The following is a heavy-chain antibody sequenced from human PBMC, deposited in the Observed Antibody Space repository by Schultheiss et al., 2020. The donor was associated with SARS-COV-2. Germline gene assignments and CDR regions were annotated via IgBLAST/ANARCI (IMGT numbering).Heavy chain of an antibody. V-gene: IGHV1-58*02. CDR1: GFIFSDST. Sequence: SVKVSCKASGFIFSDSTIMWVRQARGQGLEWIGWIVVGSGNTNYAQNFQARVTVTRDFSTETAYMELSSLRSEDTAVYYCAAASPIPTSWFDPWGQGTLVTVSS. J-gene: IGHJ5*02. CDR2: IVVGSGNT. D-gene: IGHD2-21*01. CDR3: AAASPIPTSWFDP.